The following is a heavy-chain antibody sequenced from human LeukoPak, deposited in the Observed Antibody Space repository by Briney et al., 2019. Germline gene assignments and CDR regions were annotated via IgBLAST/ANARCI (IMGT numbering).Heavy chain of an antibody. CDR2: INVGNGKT. V-gene: IGHV1-3*01. CDR3: ARVLGLKWLLNPDAFDI. J-gene: IGHJ3*02. Sequence: ASVKVSCKASGYTFTSHAMHWVRQAPGQRLEWMGWINVGNGKTKYSQKFQGRVTITRDTSASTVYMELSSLRSEDTAVYYCARVLGLKWLLNPDAFDIWGQGTMVTVSS. CDR1: GYTFTSHA. D-gene: IGHD3-3*01.